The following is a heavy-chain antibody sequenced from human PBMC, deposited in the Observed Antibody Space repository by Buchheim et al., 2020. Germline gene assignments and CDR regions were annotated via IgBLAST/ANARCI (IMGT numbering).Heavy chain of an antibody. CDR1: GFAFNTYW. J-gene: IGHJ4*02. Sequence: EVQLVESGGTLVRPAESLRLSCAASGFAFNTYWMTWVRQAPGKGPEWVANIKPDGSAEYYVDSVKGRFTISRDNANNSLHLQMNYLRGDDSDVYYCAGSGKQGDLDRWGQGTL. CDR3: AGSGKQGDLDR. CDR2: IKPDGSAE. V-gene: IGHV3-7*01. D-gene: IGHD1-26*01.